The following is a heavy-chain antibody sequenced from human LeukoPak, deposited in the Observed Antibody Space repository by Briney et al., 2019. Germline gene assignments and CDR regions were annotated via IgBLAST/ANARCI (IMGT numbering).Heavy chain of an antibody. D-gene: IGHD3-10*01. CDR3: AKDRRGYYGSGSYYKGYYYYGMDL. CDR1: GFTFSSYD. J-gene: IGHJ6*04. CDR2: ISYDGSNK. Sequence: GGTLRLSCAASGFTFSSYDMDWVRQGPGQGLEWVAVISYDGSNKYYADPVKGRFTISRDNSKDTLYQQMNSLRAEDTAVYYCAKDRRGYYGSGSYYKGYYYYGMDLWGKGTTVTVSS. V-gene: IGHV3-30*18.